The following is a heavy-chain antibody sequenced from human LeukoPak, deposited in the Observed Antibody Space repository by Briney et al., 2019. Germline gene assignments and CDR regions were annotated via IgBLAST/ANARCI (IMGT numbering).Heavy chain of an antibody. V-gene: IGHV3-53*05. CDR1: GFTVSSNY. CDR2: IYSGGST. CDR3: AKDGGAYMDV. D-gene: IGHD2-15*01. J-gene: IGHJ6*03. Sequence: GGSLRLSCAASGFTVSSNYMSWARQAPGKGLEWVSFIYSGGSTYYADSVQGRFTISRDNSKNTLYLQMNSLRAEDTAVYYCAKDGGAYMDVWGKGTTVTVSS.